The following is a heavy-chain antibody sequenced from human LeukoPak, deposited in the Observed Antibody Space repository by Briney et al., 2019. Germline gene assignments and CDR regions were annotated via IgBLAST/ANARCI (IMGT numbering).Heavy chain of an antibody. CDR2: VSGSGGSI. CDR1: GFTFSSNV. Sequence: GGSLRLSCAASGFTFSSNVMSWVRQAPGKGLEWVSSVSGSGGSIYYADSVKGRFTSSRDNAKNSLYLQMNSLRAEDTAVYYCARHFCSSTSCSNWGQGTLVTVSS. V-gene: IGHV3-23*01. D-gene: IGHD2-2*01. CDR3: ARHFCSSTSCSN. J-gene: IGHJ4*02.